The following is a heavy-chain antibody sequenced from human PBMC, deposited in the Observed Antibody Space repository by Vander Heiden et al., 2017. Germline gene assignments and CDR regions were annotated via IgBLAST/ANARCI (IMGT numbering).Heavy chain of an antibody. V-gene: IGHV4-34*01. CDR3: ARVGRMGAFDI. D-gene: IGHD1-26*01. CDR1: GGSFSGYY. CDR2: INHSGST. Sequence: HLQQRGAGLSVPSVPLSLTCAACGGSFSGYYWSWIRQPPGKGLEWIGEINHSGSTNYNPSLKSGVTRSVDTSKNQCSLKLSSVTAADTAVYYCARVGRMGAFDIWGQGTMVTVSS. J-gene: IGHJ3*02.